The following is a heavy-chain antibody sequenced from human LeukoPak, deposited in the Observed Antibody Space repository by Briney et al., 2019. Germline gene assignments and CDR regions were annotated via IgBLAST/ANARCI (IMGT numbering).Heavy chain of an antibody. J-gene: IGHJ5*02. CDR3: ARVAVEYSSWYYTAGWFDP. Sequence: PSETLSLTCTVSGGSISSSSYYWGWIRQPPGKGLEWIGSIYYSGSTYYNPSLKSRVTISVDTSKNQFSLKLSSVTAADTAVYYCARVAVEYSSWYYTAGWFDPWGQGTLVTVSS. CDR2: IYYSGST. CDR1: GGSISSSSYY. D-gene: IGHD6-6*01. V-gene: IGHV4-39*01.